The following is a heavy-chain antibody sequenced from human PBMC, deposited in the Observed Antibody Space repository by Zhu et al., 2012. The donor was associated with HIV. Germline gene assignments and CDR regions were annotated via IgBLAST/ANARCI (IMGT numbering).Heavy chain of an antibody. Sequence: QVHLQQWGAGLLKPSETLSLTCAVYGGSFSGYYWNWIRQPPGKGLEWIGEINHSGSTNYNPSLKSRVTISVDTSKNQFSLKLSSVTAADTAVYYCASLDCYDSGGYYYAAFDIWGQGTMVTVSS. D-gene: IGHD3-22*01. J-gene: IGHJ3*02. CDR1: GGSFSGYY. V-gene: IGHV4-34*01. CDR3: ASLDCYDSGGYYYAAFDI. CDR2: INHSGST.